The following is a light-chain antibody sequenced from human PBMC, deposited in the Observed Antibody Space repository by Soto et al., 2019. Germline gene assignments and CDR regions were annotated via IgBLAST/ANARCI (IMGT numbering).Light chain of an antibody. CDR1: KLGDKY. CDR2: QDD. J-gene: IGLJ2*01. CDR3: QAWDSSSVV. V-gene: IGLV3-1*01. Sequence: SYELTQPPSVSVSPGQTASFTCSGDKLGDKYASWYQQKPGQSPVLVIYQDDKRPSGIPERFYGSNSGNTATLTISGTQAMDEADYYCQAWDSSSVVFGGGTKLTVL.